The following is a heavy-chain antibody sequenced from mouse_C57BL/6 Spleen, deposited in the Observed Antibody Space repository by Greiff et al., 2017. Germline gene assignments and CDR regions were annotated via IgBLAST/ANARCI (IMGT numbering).Heavy chain of an antibody. D-gene: IGHD4-1*01. V-gene: IGHV1-80*01. Sequence: QVHVKQPGAELVKPGASVKISCKASGYAFSSYWMNWVKQRPGKGLERIGQIYPGDGDTNYNGKFKGKATLTADKSSSTAYMQLSRLTSEDSAVYFCARRDWDGLDYWGEGTTHTGSS. J-gene: IGHJ2*01. CDR3: ARRDWDGLDY. CDR1: GYAFSSYW. CDR2: IYPGDGDT.